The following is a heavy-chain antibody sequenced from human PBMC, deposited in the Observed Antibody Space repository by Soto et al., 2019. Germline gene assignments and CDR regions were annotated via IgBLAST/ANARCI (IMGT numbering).Heavy chain of an antibody. CDR2: INHSGST. Sequence: SETLSLTCAVYGGSFSGYYWSWIRQPPGKGLEWIGEINHSGSTYYNPSLKSRVTISVDTSKNQFSLKLSSVTAADTAVYYCARHMPVNRGGDFDYWGQGTLVTVSS. CDR3: ARHMPVNRGGDFDY. V-gene: IGHV4-34*01. J-gene: IGHJ4*02. CDR1: GGSFSGYY. D-gene: IGHD2-21*01.